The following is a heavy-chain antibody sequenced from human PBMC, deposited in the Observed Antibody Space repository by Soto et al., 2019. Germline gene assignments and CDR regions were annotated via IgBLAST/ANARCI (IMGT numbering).Heavy chain of an antibody. CDR2: INHSGST. CDR3: ASYCSSTSCDGGWFDP. D-gene: IGHD2-2*01. CDR1: GGSFSGYY. J-gene: IGHJ5*02. Sequence: ETLSLTCAVYGGSFSGYYWSWIRQPPGKGLEWIGEINHSGSTNYNPSLKSRVTISVDTSKNQFSLKLSSVTAADTAVYYCASYCSSTSCDGGWFDPWGQGTLVTVSS. V-gene: IGHV4-34*01.